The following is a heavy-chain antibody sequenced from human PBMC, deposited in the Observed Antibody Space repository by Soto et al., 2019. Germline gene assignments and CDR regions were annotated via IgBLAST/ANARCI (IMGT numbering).Heavy chain of an antibody. CDR1: GFTFSSYS. CDR2: ISSSSSTI. Sequence: GGSLRLSCAASGFTFSSYSMNWVRQAPGKGLEWVSYISSSSSTIYYADSVKGRFTISRDNAKNSLYLQMNSLRAEDTAVYYCARGLLWFGEYRPYFDYWGQGTLVTVSS. CDR3: ARGLLWFGEYRPYFDY. D-gene: IGHD3-10*01. J-gene: IGHJ4*02. V-gene: IGHV3-48*01.